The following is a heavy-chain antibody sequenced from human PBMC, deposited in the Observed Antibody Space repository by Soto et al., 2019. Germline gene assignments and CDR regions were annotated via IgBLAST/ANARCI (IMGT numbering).Heavy chain of an antibody. J-gene: IGHJ6*02. CDR1: GGSISSSSYY. D-gene: IGHD3-10*01. Sequence: PSETLSLTCTVSGGSISSSSYYWGWIRQPPGKGLEWIGSIYYSGSTYYNPSLKSRVTISVDTSKNQFSLKLSSVTAADTAVYYCARHYYGSGSSYYYYYGMDVWGQGTTVTVSS. CDR3: ARHYYGSGSSYYYYYGMDV. CDR2: IYYSGST. V-gene: IGHV4-39*01.